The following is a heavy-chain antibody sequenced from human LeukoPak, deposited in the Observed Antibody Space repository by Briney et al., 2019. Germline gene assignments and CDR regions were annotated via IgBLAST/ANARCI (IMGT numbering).Heavy chain of an antibody. CDR3: ARTKIPTAPGAQSAVYFDY. J-gene: IGHJ4*02. Sequence: ASVKVSCKASGGTFSSYAISWVRQAPGQGLEWMGGIIPIFGTANYAQKFQGRVTITTDESTSTAYMELSSLRSEDTAVYYCARTKIPTAPGAQSAVYFDYWGQGTLVTVSS. D-gene: IGHD2-2*01. CDR2: IIPIFGTA. V-gene: IGHV1-69*05. CDR1: GGTFSSYA.